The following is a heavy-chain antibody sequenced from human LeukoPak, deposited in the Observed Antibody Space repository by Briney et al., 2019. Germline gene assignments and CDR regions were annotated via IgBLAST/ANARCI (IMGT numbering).Heavy chain of an antibody. CDR3: TTGGAVAGTFAY. V-gene: IGHV3-15*01. CDR2: IKSKTDGGTT. CDR1: GFTFSNAW. Sequence: PGGSLRLSCAASGFTFSNAWMNWVRQAPGKGLEWVGRIKSKTDGGTTDYAVPVKGRFTISSDDSKNTLFLQMNSLKTEDTAVYYCTTGGAVAGTFAYWGQGTLVTVSS. J-gene: IGHJ4*02. D-gene: IGHD6-19*01.